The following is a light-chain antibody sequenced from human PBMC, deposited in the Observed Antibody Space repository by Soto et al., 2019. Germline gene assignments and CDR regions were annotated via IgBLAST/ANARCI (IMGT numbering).Light chain of an antibody. J-gene: IGKJ4*01. CDR2: AAS. CDR3: QQANSFTFT. CDR1: QGISSL. V-gene: IGKV1D-12*01. Sequence: DIQMNQSPSSVSASVGDRVTITCRASQGISSLLGWYQQKPGKAPKLLIYAASRLQSGVPYRFSGSGSVTDVTLSISSLQPEDFATYYCQQANSFTFTFGGGTKVEIK.